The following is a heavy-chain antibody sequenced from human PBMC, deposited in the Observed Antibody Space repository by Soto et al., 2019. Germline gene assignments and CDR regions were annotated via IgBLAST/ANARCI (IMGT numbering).Heavy chain of an antibody. J-gene: IGHJ4*01. V-gene: IGHV1-8*01. CDR3: ARTDGDLDY. D-gene: IGHD3-10*01. CDR2: MNTKSGYT. CDR1: GYTFTRYD. Sequence: QVQLVQSGAEVKKPGASVKVSCKTSGYTFTRYDINWVRQATGQGLEWMGWMNTKSGYTGYAQRFQGRITMTRDTSISTAYMELSSLRSEDTAMYYCARTDGDLDYWGQGTLVTVSS.